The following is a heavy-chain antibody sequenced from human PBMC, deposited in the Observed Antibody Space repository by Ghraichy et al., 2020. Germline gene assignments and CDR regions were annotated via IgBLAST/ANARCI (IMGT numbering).Heavy chain of an antibody. CDR1: GFTFSSYS. CDR3: ARDALQGYFDWDKYFDY. J-gene: IGHJ4*02. CDR2: ISSSSSTI. D-gene: IGHD3-9*01. Sequence: GGSLRLSCAASGFTFSSYSMNWVRQAPGKGLEWVSYISSSSSTIYYADSVKGRFTISRDNAKNSLYLQMNSLRDEDTAVYYCARDALQGYFDWDKYFDYWGQGTLVTVSS. V-gene: IGHV3-48*02.